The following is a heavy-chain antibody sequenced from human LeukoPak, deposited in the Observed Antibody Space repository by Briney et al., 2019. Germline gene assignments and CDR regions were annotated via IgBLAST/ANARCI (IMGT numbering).Heavy chain of an antibody. D-gene: IGHD6-13*01. Sequence: GGSLRLSCAASGFTFSSYWMSWVRQAPGRGLEWVANIKQDGDEKYYVDSVKGRFTISRDNAKNSLYLQMNSLRVEDTAVYYCASVYSSSWPDYFDFWGQGTLVTVSS. CDR3: ASVYSSSWPDYFDF. CDR1: GFTFSSYW. J-gene: IGHJ4*02. CDR2: IKQDGDEK. V-gene: IGHV3-7*01.